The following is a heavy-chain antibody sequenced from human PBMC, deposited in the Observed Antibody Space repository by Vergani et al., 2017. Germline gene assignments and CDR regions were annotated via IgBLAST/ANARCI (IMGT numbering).Heavy chain of an antibody. CDR2: ISSSSSYT. CDR1: GFTFSDCY. J-gene: IGHJ4*02. D-gene: IGHD6-13*01. CDR3: ARSLYSSSWWDFDY. V-gene: IGHV3-11*05. Sequence: QVQLVESGGGLVKPGGSLRLSCAASGFTFSDCYMSWIRQAPGKGLEWVSYISSSSSYTNYADSVKGRFTISRDNAKNSLYLQMNSLRAEDTAVYYCARSLYSSSWWDFDYWGQGTLVTVSS.